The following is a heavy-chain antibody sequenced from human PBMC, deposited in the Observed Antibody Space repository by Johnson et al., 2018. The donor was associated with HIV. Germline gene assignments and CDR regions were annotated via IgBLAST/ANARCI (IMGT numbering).Heavy chain of an antibody. V-gene: IGHV3-66*01. CDR3: ARDVGLLAYCGGDCADAFDI. CDR1: GFKLF. Sequence: VQLVESGGGVVQPGRSLRLPCAASGFKLFIEVERGSTYHAESVKGRFIISRDKSKNTLYLQMNSLRAEDTAVYYCARDVGLLAYCGGDCADAFDIWGQGTMVTVSS. CDR2: GST. D-gene: IGHD2-21*01. J-gene: IGHJ3*02.